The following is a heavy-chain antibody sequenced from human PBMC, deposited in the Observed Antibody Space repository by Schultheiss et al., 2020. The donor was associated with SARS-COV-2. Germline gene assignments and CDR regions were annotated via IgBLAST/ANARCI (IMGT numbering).Heavy chain of an antibody. CDR2: ISSNGGST. CDR3: ARGLYGSGSYYHDY. V-gene: IGHV3-64*02. Sequence: GGSLRLSCAASGFTFSSYAMHWVRQAPGKGLEYVSAISSNGGSTYYADSVKGRFTISRDNAKNSLYLQMNSLRADETAVYYCARGLYGSGSYYHDYWGQGTLVTVSS. D-gene: IGHD3-10*01. J-gene: IGHJ4*02. CDR1: GFTFSSYA.